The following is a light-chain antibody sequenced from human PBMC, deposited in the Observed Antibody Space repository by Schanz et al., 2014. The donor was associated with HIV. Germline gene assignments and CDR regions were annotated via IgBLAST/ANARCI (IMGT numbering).Light chain of an antibody. CDR3: QSYDNRLSGVI. CDR2: GTS. V-gene: IGLV1-40*01. J-gene: IGLJ2*01. CDR1: ISNIGAGYD. Sequence: QSVLTQPPSVSGAPGQRVTISCTGTISNIGAGYDVHWYRHLPGTAPKLLIYGTSTRPSGVPDRFSGSKSGTSASLAITRLQAEDEADYYCQSYDNRLSGVIFGGGTKLTVL.